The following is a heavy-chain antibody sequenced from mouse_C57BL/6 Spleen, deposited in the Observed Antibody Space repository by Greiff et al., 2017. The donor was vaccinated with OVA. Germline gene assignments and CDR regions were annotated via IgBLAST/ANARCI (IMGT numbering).Heavy chain of an antibody. V-gene: IGHV1-52*01. CDR3: ARLGRDYAMDY. Sequence: QVQLQQPGAELVRPGSSVKLSCKASGYTFTSDWMHWVKQRPIQGLEWIGNIDPSDSETHYNQKFKDKATLTVDKSSSTAYMQLSSLTSEDSAVYYCARLGRDYAMDYWGQGTSVTVSS. CDR1: GYTFTSDW. CDR2: IDPSDSET. D-gene: IGHD4-1*01. J-gene: IGHJ4*01.